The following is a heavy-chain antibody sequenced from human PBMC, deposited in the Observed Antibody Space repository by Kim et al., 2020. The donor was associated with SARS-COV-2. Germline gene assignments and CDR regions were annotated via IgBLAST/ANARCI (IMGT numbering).Heavy chain of an antibody. Sequence: SETLSLTCTVSGGSISSSSYYWGWIRQPPGKGLEWIGSIYYSGSTYYNPSLKSRVTISVDTSKNQFSLKLSSVTAADTAVYYCARHRESDLFDYWGQGTLVTVSS. V-gene: IGHV4-39*01. CDR1: GGSISSSSYY. J-gene: IGHJ4*02. CDR2: IYYSGST. CDR3: ARHRESDLFDY. D-gene: IGHD2-21*01.